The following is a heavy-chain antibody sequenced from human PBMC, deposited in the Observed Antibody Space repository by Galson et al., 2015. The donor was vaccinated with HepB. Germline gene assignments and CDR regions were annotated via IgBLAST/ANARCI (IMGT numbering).Heavy chain of an antibody. V-gene: IGHV1-69*13. Sequence: SVKVSCKASGGTFSSYAISWVRQAPGQGLEWMGGIIPIFGTANYAQKFQGRVTITADESTSTAYMELSSLRSEDTAVYYCARGAITFGGVIVGTYYYMDVWGKGTTVTVSS. J-gene: IGHJ6*03. CDR2: IIPIFGTA. CDR3: ARGAITFGGVIVGTYYYMDV. D-gene: IGHD3-16*02. CDR1: GGTFSSYA.